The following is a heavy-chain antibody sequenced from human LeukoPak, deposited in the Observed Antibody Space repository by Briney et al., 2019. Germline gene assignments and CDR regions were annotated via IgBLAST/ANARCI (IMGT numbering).Heavy chain of an antibody. J-gene: IGHJ3*02. D-gene: IGHD6-13*01. Sequence: GGSLRLSCAASGFTFSSYSMNWVRQAPGKGLEWVSSISSSSSYIYYADSVKGRFTISRDNAKNSLYLQVNSLRAEDTAVYYCARGRTGIAAAGKRADDAFDIWGQGTMVTVSS. V-gene: IGHV3-21*01. CDR1: GFTFSSYS. CDR3: ARGRTGIAAAGKRADDAFDI. CDR2: ISSSSSYI.